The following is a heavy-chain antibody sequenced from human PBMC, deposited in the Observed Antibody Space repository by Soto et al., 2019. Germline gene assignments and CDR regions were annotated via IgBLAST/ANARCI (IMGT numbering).Heavy chain of an antibody. CDR3: ARSSSGWGFDY. J-gene: IGHJ4*02. CDR2: IYYSGST. D-gene: IGHD6-19*01. CDR1: GGSISSSSYY. Sequence: SETLSLTCTVSGGSISSSSYYWGWIRQPPGKGLEWIGSIYYSGSTYYNPSLKSRVTISVDTSKNQFSLKLSSVTAADTAVYYCARSSSGWGFDYWGQGTLVTVSS. V-gene: IGHV4-39*01.